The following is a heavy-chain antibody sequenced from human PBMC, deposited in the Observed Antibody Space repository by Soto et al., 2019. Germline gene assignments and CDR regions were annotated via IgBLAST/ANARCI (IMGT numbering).Heavy chain of an antibody. CDR3: ATGRGELLIPDYYYGMDV. CDR1: GYTLTELS. CDR2: FDPEDGET. D-gene: IGHD1-26*01. J-gene: IGHJ6*02. V-gene: IGHV1-24*01. Sequence: GASVKVSCKVSGYTLTELSMHWVRQAPGKGLEWMGGFDPEDGETIYAQKFQGRVTMTEDTSTDTAYMELSSLRSEDTAVYYCATGRGELLIPDYYYGMDVWGQGTTVTVSS.